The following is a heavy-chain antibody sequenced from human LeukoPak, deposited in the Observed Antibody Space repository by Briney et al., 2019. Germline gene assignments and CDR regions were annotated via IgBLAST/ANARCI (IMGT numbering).Heavy chain of an antibody. CDR2: ISAYNGNT. CDR1: GYTFNSYD. J-gene: IGHJ6*03. CDR3: ARGSSYYSYYYYYYMDV. Sequence: ASVKVSCKASGYTFNSYDITWVRQAPGQGLEWMGWISAYNGNTNYAQKLQGRVTMTTDTSTSTAYMELRSLRSDDTAVYYCARGSSYYSYYYYYYMDVWGKGTTVTVSS. V-gene: IGHV1-18*01. D-gene: IGHD3-10*01.